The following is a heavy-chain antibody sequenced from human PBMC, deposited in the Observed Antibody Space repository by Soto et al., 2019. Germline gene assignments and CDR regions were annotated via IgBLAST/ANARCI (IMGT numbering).Heavy chain of an antibody. D-gene: IGHD2-2*01. J-gene: IGHJ4*02. V-gene: IGHV3-23*01. CDR2: ISGSGGST. Sequence: EVQLLESGGGLVQPVGSLRLSCAASGFTFSSYAMSWVRQAPGKGLEWVSAISGSGGSTYYADSVKGRFTISRDNSKNALYLQMSCLRAEDTAVYYCARVKSAPGLSTPDYWGQRTLVTVSS. CDR1: GFTFSSYA. CDR3: ARVKSAPGLSTPDY.